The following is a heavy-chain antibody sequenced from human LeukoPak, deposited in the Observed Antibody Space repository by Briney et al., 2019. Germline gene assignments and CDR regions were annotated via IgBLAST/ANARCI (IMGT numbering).Heavy chain of an antibody. D-gene: IGHD6-13*01. CDR2: IYYSGST. Sequence: PSETLSLTCTVSGGSISSYYWSWIRQPPGKGLEWIGYIYYSGSTNYNPSLKSRVTMSVDTSKNQFSLKLSSVTAADTAVYYCARDRRYQGPFRHSSSWYFDYWGQGTLVTVSS. V-gene: IGHV4-59*12. CDR3: ARDRRYQGPFRHSSSWYFDY. CDR1: GGSISSYY. J-gene: IGHJ4*02.